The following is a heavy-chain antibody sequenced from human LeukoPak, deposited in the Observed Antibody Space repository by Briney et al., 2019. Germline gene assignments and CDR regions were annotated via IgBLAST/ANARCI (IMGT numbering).Heavy chain of an antibody. CDR1: AFTFSSYA. V-gene: IGHV3-30-3*01. CDR3: ARGGYSGYDQGTFSRYYFDY. J-gene: IGHJ4*02. D-gene: IGHD5-12*01. CDR2: ISYDGSNK. Sequence: GGSLRLSCAASAFTFSSYAMHWVRQAPGKGLEWVAVISYDGSNKYYADSVKGRFTISRDNSKNTLYLQMNSLRAEDTAVYYCARGGYSGYDQGTFSRYYFDYWGQGTLVTVSS.